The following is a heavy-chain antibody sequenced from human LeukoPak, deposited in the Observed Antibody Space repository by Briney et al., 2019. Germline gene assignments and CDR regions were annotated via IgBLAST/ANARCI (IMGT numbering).Heavy chain of an antibody. CDR2: IYYSGST. CDR3: ARAPLRYYYYYMDV. J-gene: IGHJ6*03. Sequence: SETLSLTCTVSGGSISSYYWSWIRLPPGKGLEWIGYIYYSGSTNYNPSLKSRVTISVDTSKNQFSLKLSSVTAADTAVYYCARAPLRYYYYYMDVWGKGTTVTVSS. V-gene: IGHV4-59*01. CDR1: GGSISSYY.